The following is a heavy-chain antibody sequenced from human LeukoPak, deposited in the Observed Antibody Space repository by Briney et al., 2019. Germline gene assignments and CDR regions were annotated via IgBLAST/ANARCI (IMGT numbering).Heavy chain of an antibody. D-gene: IGHD4-11*01. V-gene: IGHV4-30-4*08. CDR3: ARDYRYLNWFDP. J-gene: IGHJ5*02. Sequence: PSETLSLTCTVSGGSISSGDYYWSWIRQPPGKGLEWIGYIYYSGSTYYNPSLKSRVTISVDTSKNQFSLKLSSVTAADTAVYYCARDYRYLNWFDPWGQGTLVTVSS. CDR2: IYYSGST. CDR1: GGSISSGDYY.